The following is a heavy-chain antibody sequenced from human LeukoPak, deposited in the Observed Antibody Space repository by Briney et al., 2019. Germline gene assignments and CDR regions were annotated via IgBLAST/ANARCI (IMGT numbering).Heavy chain of an antibody. CDR2: LYSGGST. Sequence: GGSLRLSCAASGFTVSSNHMSWVRQAPGKGLEWVSVLYSGGSTYYADSVKGRFTISRDSSKNTLYLQMSGLRAEDTAVYYCARDSLRLNYFDNWGQGTPVTVSS. V-gene: IGHV3-53*01. J-gene: IGHJ4*02. D-gene: IGHD5-12*01. CDR1: GFTVSSNH. CDR3: ARDSLRLNYFDN.